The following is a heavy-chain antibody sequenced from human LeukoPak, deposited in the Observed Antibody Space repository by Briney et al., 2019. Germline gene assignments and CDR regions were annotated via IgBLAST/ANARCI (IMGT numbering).Heavy chain of an antibody. CDR2: INSDGSST. J-gene: IGHJ4*02. Sequence: GGSLRLSCAASGFTFSSYWMHWVRQAPGKGLVWVSRINSDGSSTSYADSVKGRFTISRDNAKNTLYLHMNSLRAEDTAVYYCAREPFGEYSFDYWGQGTLVTVSS. D-gene: IGHD3-10*01. V-gene: IGHV3-74*01. CDR1: GFTFSSYW. CDR3: AREPFGEYSFDY.